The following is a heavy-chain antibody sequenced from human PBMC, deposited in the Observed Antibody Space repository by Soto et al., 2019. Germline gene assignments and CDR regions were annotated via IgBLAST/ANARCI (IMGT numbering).Heavy chain of an antibody. CDR2: ISTSGSTI. CDR1: GFTFTDYY. J-gene: IGHJ4*02. Sequence: LRLSCATSGFTFTDYYMTWIRQAPGKGLEWLSYISTSGSTIFYADSVKGRFAISRDNAKNSLYLQMNSLRPEDTALYFCAAFKFRPIWSDSRGQGTLVTVSS. V-gene: IGHV3-11*01. D-gene: IGHD3-10*01. CDR3: AAFKFRPIWSDS.